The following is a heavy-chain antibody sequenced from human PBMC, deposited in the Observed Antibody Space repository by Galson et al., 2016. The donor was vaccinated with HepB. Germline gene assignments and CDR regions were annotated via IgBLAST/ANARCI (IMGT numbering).Heavy chain of an antibody. D-gene: IGHD3-10*01. Sequence: SVKVSCKASGGTLSNNIFGWVRHAPGQGLEWMGEIIPMFGSANYTQNFQGRITITADTSTGTAYMELSSLRSEDTDVYYCARKLVIAPYRVFDIWGQGTMVIVSS. CDR1: GGTLSNNI. CDR3: ARKLVIAPYRVFDI. V-gene: IGHV1-69*06. J-gene: IGHJ3*02. CDR2: IIPMFGSA.